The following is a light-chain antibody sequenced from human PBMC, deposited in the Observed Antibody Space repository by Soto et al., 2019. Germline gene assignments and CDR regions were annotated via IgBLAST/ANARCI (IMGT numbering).Light chain of an antibody. CDR1: QTISSW. CDR2: KAS. CDR3: QHYNSYSEA. Sequence: QMSHFPFTLSRTVGVRLANTFRASQTISSWLAWYQQKPGKAPKLLIYKASTLKSGVPSRFSGSGSGTEFTLTISSLQPDDFATYYCQHYNSYSEAFGQGTKVDIK. V-gene: IGKV1-5*03. J-gene: IGKJ1*01.